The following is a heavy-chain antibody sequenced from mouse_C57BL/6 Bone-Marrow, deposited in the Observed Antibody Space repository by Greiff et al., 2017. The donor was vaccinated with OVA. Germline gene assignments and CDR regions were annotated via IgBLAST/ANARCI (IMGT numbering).Heavy chain of an antibody. D-gene: IGHD1-1*01. CDR1: GFTFSDYY. Sequence: DVQLVESEGGLVQPGSSMKLSCTASGFTFSDYYMAWVRQVPEKGLEWVANINHDGSSTYYLDSSKSRFIISRDNAKNILYLQMSSLKSEDTATYYCARYYYCSSYGYFDYWGQGTTLTVSS. V-gene: IGHV5-16*01. CDR3: ARYYYCSSYGYFDY. J-gene: IGHJ2*01. CDR2: INHDGSST.